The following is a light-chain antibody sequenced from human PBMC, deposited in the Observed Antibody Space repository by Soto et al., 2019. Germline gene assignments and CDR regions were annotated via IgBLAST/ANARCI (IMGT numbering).Light chain of an antibody. CDR1: QDINNY. CDR2: AAS. CDR3: LQHNSYPLT. V-gene: IGKV1-17*03. Sequence: DIQMTQSPSAMSASVGDRVTITCWASQDINNYLVWFQQKPGTVPKRLIYAASSLQSGVPSRFSGSRSGTEFTLTISSLQPEDFATYYCLQHNSYPLTFGGGTKVEIK. J-gene: IGKJ4*01.